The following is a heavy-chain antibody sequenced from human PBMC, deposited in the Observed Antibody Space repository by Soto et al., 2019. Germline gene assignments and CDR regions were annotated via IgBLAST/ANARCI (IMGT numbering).Heavy chain of an antibody. CDR3: ARGAVAGVDYGMDV. J-gene: IGHJ6*02. CDR1: GGSISSGDYY. Sequence: QVQLQESGPGLVKPSQTLSLTCTVSGGSISSGDYYWSWIRQPAGKGLEWIGRIYTSGGTNYNPSLKSRVSVSVDTSKKQISLRLSSVTAADTAVYYCARGAVAGVDYGMDVWGQGTTDTVSS. D-gene: IGHD6-13*01. CDR2: IYTSGGT. V-gene: IGHV4-61*02.